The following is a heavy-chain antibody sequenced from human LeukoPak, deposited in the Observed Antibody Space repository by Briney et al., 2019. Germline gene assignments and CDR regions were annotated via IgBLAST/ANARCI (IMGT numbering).Heavy chain of an antibody. CDR2: ISSSSSYT. CDR3: ARGELELVDY. Sequence: GGSLRLSCAVSGFTFSSYSMNWVRQAPGNGLEWVSSISSSSSYTYYADSGTGRSTISRDNGKNSLYLQRNSLRAEDTAVYYCARGELELVDYWGQRTLVTVSS. V-gene: IGHV3-21*01. CDR1: GFTFSSYS. D-gene: IGHD1-7*01. J-gene: IGHJ4*02.